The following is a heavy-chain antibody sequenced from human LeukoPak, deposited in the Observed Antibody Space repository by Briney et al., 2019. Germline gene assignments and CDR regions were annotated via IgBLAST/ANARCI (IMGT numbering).Heavy chain of an antibody. J-gene: IGHJ4*02. CDR3: AKGGSYRSQPYFDY. V-gene: IGHV3-23*01. Sequence: GGSLRLSCAASGLTFRTYAMSWVRQAPGKGLEWVSSISDSGGYTLYADSVKGRFTISRDNSKNTVYLQMNSLRAEDTAVYYCAKGGSYRSQPYFDYWGQGTPVTVSS. CDR1: GLTFRTYA. CDR2: ISDSGGYT. D-gene: IGHD3-16*02.